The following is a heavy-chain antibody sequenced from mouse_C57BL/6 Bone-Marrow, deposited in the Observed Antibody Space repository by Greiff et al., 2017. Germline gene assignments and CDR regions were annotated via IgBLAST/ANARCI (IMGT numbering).Heavy chain of an antibody. J-gene: IGHJ3*01. Sequence: EVKLMESGPELVKPGASVKISCKASGYSFTDYNMNWVKQSNGKSLEWIGVINPNYGTTSYNQKFKGKATLTVDPSSSTAYMQLNSLTSEDSAVYYCARSKNGLRSAWFAYWGQGTLVTVSA. CDR2: INPNYGTT. D-gene: IGHD1-1*01. V-gene: IGHV1-39*01. CDR3: ARSKNGLRSAWFAY. CDR1: GYSFTDYN.